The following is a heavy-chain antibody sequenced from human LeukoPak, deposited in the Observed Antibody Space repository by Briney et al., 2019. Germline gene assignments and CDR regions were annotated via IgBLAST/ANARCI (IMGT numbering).Heavy chain of an antibody. CDR2: FDPEDGET. D-gene: IGHD3-22*01. V-gene: IGHV1-24*01. J-gene: IGHJ3*02. CDR3: ATDTYYDSSGIDAFDI. Sequence: ASVKVSCKVSGYTLTELSMHWVRQAPGKGLEWMGGFDPEDGETIYAQKFQGRVTMTEDTSTDTAYMELSSLRSEDTAVYYCATDTYYDSSGIDAFDIWGQGTMVTVSS. CDR1: GYTLTELS.